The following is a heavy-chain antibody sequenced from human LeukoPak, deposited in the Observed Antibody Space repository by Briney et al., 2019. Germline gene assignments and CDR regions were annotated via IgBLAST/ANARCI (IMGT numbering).Heavy chain of an antibody. CDR3: ARQSISGSSLSYFDY. Sequence: SETLSLTCTVSGGSISSYYWSWIRQPPGKGLEWIENIYDSGSTNYNPSLKSRVTISVDTSKNQCSLKLSSVTAADTAVYYCARQSISGSSLSYFDYWGQGTLVNVSS. V-gene: IGHV4-59*01. J-gene: IGHJ4*02. CDR2: IYDSGST. D-gene: IGHD3-22*01. CDR1: GGSISSYY.